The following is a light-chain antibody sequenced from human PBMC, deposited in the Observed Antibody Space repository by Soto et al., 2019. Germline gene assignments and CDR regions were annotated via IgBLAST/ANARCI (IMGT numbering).Light chain of an antibody. CDR3: QQANRLPLT. Sequence: DIQVTQSPSSVSASVGDRVTITCRASQGIGNWLAWYQQKTGKAPKLLIYAASSLQSGVPSRFSGSGSGTDFTLTISSLQPEDFASYYCQQANRLPLTFGGGTQVE. J-gene: IGKJ4*01. V-gene: IGKV1-12*01. CDR1: QGIGNW. CDR2: AAS.